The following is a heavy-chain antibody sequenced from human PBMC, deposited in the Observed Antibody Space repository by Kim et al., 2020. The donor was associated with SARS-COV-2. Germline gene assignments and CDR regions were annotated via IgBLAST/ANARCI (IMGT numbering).Heavy chain of an antibody. CDR3: ASGGGGHYDFWSGAEY. J-gene: IGHJ4*02. D-gene: IGHD3-3*01. Sequence: SVKGRFTISRDNAKNSLYLQMNSLRAEDTAVYYCASGGGGHYDFWSGAEYWGQGTLVTVSS. V-gene: IGHV3-21*01.